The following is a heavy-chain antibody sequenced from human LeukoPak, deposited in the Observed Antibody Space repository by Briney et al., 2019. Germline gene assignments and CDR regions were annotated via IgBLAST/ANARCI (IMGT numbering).Heavy chain of an antibody. CDR2: INHSGST. Sequence: SETLSLTCAVYGGSFSGYYWGWIRQPPGKGLEWIGEINHSGSTNYNPSLKSRVTISVDTSKKQFSLKLSSVTAADTAVYYCARGRGPRYCSGGSCIRFDPWGQGTLVTVSS. V-gene: IGHV4-34*01. D-gene: IGHD2-15*01. CDR1: GGSFSGYY. J-gene: IGHJ5*02. CDR3: ARGRGPRYCSGGSCIRFDP.